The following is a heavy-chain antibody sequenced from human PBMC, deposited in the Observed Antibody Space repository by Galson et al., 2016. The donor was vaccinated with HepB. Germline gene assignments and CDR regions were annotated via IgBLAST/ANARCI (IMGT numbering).Heavy chain of an antibody. CDR3: ARGGVDTGVVSYYYYAMDV. J-gene: IGHJ6*02. CDR2: IYYTGAA. CDR1: GGSISIYY. D-gene: IGHD5-18*01. Sequence: SETLSLTCTVSGGSISIYYWNWIRQSPGKGLEWIGNIYYTGAANYSPSLKSRATISVDTSKSQFSLKMKSVTPADTAVYFCARGGVDTGVVSYYYYAMDVWGQGTTVTVSS. V-gene: IGHV4-59*01.